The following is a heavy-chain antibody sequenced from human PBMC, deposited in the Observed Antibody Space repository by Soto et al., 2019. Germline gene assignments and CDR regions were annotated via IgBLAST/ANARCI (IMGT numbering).Heavy chain of an antibody. CDR1: GGSFSGYY. J-gene: IGHJ6*02. D-gene: IGHD2-8*01. CDR2: INHSGST. Sequence: QVQLQQWGAGLLKPSETLSLTCAVYGGSFSGYYWSWIRQPPGKGLEWIGEINHSGSTNYNPSLKSRVTISVDTSKNQFSLKVSSVTAADTAVYYCARWTGYCTNGVCQVRARSGMDVWGQGTTVTVSS. V-gene: IGHV4-34*01. CDR3: ARWTGYCTNGVCQVRARSGMDV.